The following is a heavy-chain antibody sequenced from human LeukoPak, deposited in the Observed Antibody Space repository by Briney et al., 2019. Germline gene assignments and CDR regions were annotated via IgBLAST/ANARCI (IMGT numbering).Heavy chain of an antibody. CDR2: IFYSGST. Sequence: SETLSLTCTVSGDSISSGGHCWSWVRQHPGKGLEWIGCIFYSGSTYYNPSLKSRVTISVDTSNNQFSLKLNSVTAADTAMYYRAREMRHTLYYYYGMDVWGQGTTVSVSS. J-gene: IGHJ6*02. CDR3: AREMRHTLYYYYGMDV. CDR1: GDSISSGGHC. V-gene: IGHV4-31*03.